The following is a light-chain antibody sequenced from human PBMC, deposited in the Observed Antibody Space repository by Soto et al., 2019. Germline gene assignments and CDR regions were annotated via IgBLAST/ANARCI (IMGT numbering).Light chain of an antibody. V-gene: IGKV3-15*01. CDR1: QSISSK. J-gene: IGKJ1*01. Sequence: EIVMTQSPATLSVSPGEGATLSCRASQSISSKLAWYQQKPGQAPRLLIYAASTRATGVPARFSGSGSGTEFTLTISSLQSEDLAVDYCQHYNDWRWTFGQGTKVEIK. CDR2: AAS. CDR3: QHYNDWRWT.